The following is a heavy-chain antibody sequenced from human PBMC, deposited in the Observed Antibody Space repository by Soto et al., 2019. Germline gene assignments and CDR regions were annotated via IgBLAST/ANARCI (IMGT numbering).Heavy chain of an antibody. J-gene: IGHJ4*02. V-gene: IGHV1-46*03. Sequence: QVQLVQSGAEVKKPGASVRVSCKASGYTFTTYYVHWVRQAPGQGLEWMGRINPRSGSTTYAQKFRGRVTVTSDTSTTTVYMDLSSLRSEDTAMYYCAKVRDYYGSGNYYFDYWGQGTLVTVSS. CDR1: GYTFTTYY. D-gene: IGHD3-10*01. CDR3: AKVRDYYGSGNYYFDY. CDR2: INPRSGST.